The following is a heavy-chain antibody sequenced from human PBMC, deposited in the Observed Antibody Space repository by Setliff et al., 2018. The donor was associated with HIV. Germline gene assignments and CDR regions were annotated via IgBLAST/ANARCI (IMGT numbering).Heavy chain of an antibody. V-gene: IGHV3-72*01. Sequence: PGGSLRLSCAASGFTFSDHYMDWVRQAPGKGLEWVGRIRTKANSYTTEYAASVKGRFTIARDDSKNSLYLQMNSLKTEDTAVYYCARARLQGIVTAVGPRDNCLDPWGQGTRVTVSS. CDR3: ARARLQGIVTAVGPRDNCLDP. CDR1: GFTFSDHY. D-gene: IGHD1-26*01. CDR2: IRTKANSYTT. J-gene: IGHJ5*02.